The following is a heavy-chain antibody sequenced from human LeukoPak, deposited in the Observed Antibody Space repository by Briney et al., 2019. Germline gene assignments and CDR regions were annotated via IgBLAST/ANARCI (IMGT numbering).Heavy chain of an antibody. Sequence: GESLKISCKGSGHSFTNYWIGWVRQMPGKGLEWMGIIYPGDSDTRYSPSFQGQVTITADMSISTAYLQWSSLKASNTAMYCCARRHITLYYFDSWGQGTLVTVSS. CDR2: IYPGDSDT. D-gene: IGHD3-16*01. CDR3: ARRHITLYYFDS. CDR1: GHSFTNYW. J-gene: IGHJ4*02. V-gene: IGHV5-51*01.